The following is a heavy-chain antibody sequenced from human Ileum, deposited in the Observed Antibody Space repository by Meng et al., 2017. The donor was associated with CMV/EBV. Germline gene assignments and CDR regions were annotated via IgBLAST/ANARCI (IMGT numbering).Heavy chain of an antibody. Sequence: SETLSLTCTVSGGSISSYYWSWIRQPPGKGLEWIGYIYYSGSTNYNPSLKSRVTISVDTSKNQFSLKLSSGTAADTAVYYCARAQHYYDSSESSFDYWGQGTLVTVSS. D-gene: IGHD3-22*01. J-gene: IGHJ4*02. V-gene: IGHV4-59*01. CDR2: IYYSGST. CDR1: GGSISSYY. CDR3: ARAQHYYDSSESSFDY.